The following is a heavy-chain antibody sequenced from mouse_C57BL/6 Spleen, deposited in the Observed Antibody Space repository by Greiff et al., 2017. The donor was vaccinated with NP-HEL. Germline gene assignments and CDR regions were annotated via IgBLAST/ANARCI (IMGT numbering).Heavy chain of an antibody. CDR2: ISDGGSYT. D-gene: IGHD4-1*01. J-gene: IGHJ4*01. CDR1: GFPFGGYA. CDR3: AREGLTGIYYAMDY. V-gene: IGHV5-4*01. Sequence: EVHLVESGGGLVKPGGSLNLSCAASGFPFGGYARSWVGRTPEKRLGWVATISDGGSYTYYPDNVKGRFTISRDNAKNNLYLQMSHLKSEDTAMYYCAREGLTGIYYAMDYWGQGTSVTVSS.